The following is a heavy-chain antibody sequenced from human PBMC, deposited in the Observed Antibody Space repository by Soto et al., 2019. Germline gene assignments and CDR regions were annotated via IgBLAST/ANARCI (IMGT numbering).Heavy chain of an antibody. CDR3: TRAPSYGAFDI. Sequence: GASVKVSCKASGYTFASYYIQWVRQAPGQGLEWMGIINPSGGSTTYAQKFQGRVTMTRDTSTSTVCMELSSLRSEDTAVYYCTRAPSYGAFDIWGQGTMVTVSS. J-gene: IGHJ3*02. D-gene: IGHD4-17*01. CDR2: INPSGGST. CDR1: GYTFASYY. V-gene: IGHV1-46*03.